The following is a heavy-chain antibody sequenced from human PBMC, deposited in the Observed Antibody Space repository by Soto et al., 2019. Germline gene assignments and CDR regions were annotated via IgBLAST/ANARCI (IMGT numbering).Heavy chain of an antibody. CDR1: GGSFSGYY. CDR2: INHSGST. CDR3: ASLFHCSSTSGPNWCDP. D-gene: IGHD2-2*01. Sequence: PSETLSLTCAVYGGSFSGYYWSWIRQPPGKGLEWIGEINHSGSTNYNPSLKSRVTISVDTSKNQFSLKLSSVTAADTAVYYCASLFHCSSTSGPNWCDPWGQGTLVTVSS. J-gene: IGHJ5*02. V-gene: IGHV4-34*01.